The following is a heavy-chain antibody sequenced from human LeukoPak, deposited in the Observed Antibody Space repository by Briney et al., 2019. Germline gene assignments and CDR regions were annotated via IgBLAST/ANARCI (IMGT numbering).Heavy chain of an antibody. V-gene: IGHV3-23*01. CDR3: AKDFKGAIVVVPAVKGY. J-gene: IGHJ4*02. CDR1: GFTFSSYA. D-gene: IGHD2-2*01. CDR2: ISGSGGSA. Sequence: GGSLRLSCAASGFTFSSYAMSWVRQAPGKGLEWVSAISGSGGSAYYADSVKGRFTISRDNSKNTLYLQMNSLRAEDTAVYYCAKDFKGAIVVVPAVKGYWGQGTLVTVSS.